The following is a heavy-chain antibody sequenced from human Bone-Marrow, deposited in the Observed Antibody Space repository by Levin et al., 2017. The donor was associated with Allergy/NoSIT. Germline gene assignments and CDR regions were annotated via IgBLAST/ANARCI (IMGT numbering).Heavy chain of an antibody. CDR3: AKDGYEGTYWYLDL. Sequence: GGSLRLSCVASGFDFSDSGIHWVRQAPGKGLEWVSVISYDGNTKHYAASMEGRFTISRDNANNTVYLHMTNLRREDTAIYYCAKDGYEGTYWYLDLWGRGSLVTVSS. V-gene: IGHV3-30*06. D-gene: IGHD5-12*01. CDR1: GFDFSDSG. J-gene: IGHJ2*01. CDR2: ISYDGNTK.